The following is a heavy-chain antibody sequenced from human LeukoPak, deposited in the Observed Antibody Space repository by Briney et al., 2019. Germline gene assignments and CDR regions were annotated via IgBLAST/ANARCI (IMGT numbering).Heavy chain of an antibody. CDR2: IYSGGST. CDR1: GLTASSHY. J-gene: IGHJ4*02. D-gene: IGHD3-22*01. CDR3: ARWRGYYYDSSGYYFDY. V-gene: IGHV3-66*01. Sequence: GGSLRLSCAASGLTASSHYMSWVRQAPGKGLEWVSDIYSGGSTYYADAVKGRFTISRDNSKNTVYLQMNSLRADDTAVYYCARWRGYYYDSSGYYFDYWGQGTLVTVSS.